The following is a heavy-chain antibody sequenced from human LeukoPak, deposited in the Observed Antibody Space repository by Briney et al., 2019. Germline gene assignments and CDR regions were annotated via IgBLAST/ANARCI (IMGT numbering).Heavy chain of an antibody. D-gene: IGHD6-13*01. V-gene: IGHV1-2*02. CDR2: INPNSGGT. J-gene: IGHJ4*02. CDR1: GYTFTGYY. Sequence: GASVKVSCKASGYTFTGYYMHWVRQAPGQGLEWMGWINPNSGGTNYAQKFQGRVTMTRDTSISTAYMELSRLRADATAVYYCARSSQQLVLQAPDYWGQGTLVTVSS. CDR3: ARSSQQLVLQAPDY.